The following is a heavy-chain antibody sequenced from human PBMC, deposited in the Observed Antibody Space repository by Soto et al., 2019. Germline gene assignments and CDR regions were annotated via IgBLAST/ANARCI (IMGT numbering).Heavy chain of an antibody. V-gene: IGHV3-66*01. CDR1: GFTVSSNY. J-gene: IGHJ4*02. CDR3: ASDYYGSGSYPY. D-gene: IGHD3-10*01. CDR2: IYSGGSK. Sequence: EVQLVESGGGLVQPGGSLRLSCAASGFTVSSNYMSWVRQAPGKGLEWVSVIYSGGSKYYADAVKGRFTISRDNSKNKLYLQMNSLSAEHTAVYYCASDYYGSGSYPYWGQGTLVTVSS.